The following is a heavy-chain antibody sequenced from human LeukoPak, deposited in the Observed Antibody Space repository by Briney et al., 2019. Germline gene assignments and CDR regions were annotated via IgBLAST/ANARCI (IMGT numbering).Heavy chain of an antibody. CDR2: IYSGGST. CDR3: ARDPGDGYCSSTSCYS. J-gene: IGHJ5*02. D-gene: IGHD2-2*01. CDR1: GFIVSSNY. Sequence: GGSLRLSCAASGFIVSSNYMSWVRQAPGKGLEWVSVIYSGGSTYYANSVKGRFTISRDNSKNTLYLQMNSLRAEDTAVYYCARDPGDGYCSSTSCYSWGQGTLVTVSS. V-gene: IGHV3-53*01.